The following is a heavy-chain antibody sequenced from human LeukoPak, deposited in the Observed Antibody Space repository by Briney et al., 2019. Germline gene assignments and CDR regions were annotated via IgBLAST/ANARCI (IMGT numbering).Heavy chain of an antibody. V-gene: IGHV3-30-3*01. D-gene: IGHD2/OR15-2a*01. Sequence: GRSLRLSCAASGFTFSSFAMHWVRQAPGKGLEWVSVLSYDGSNKYYADSVKGRFTISRDNSKNTLYLQMNSLRAEDTAVYYCARSVAFYYFDYWGQRTLVTVSS. CDR1: GFTFSSFA. J-gene: IGHJ4*02. CDR2: LSYDGSNK. CDR3: ARSVAFYYFDY.